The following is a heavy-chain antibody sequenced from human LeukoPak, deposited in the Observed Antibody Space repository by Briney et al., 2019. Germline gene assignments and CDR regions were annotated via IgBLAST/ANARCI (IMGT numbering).Heavy chain of an antibody. CDR1: GFTFSSYG. Sequence: GGSLRLSCAASGFTFSSYGMHWVRQAPGKGLEWVAVIWYDGSNKYYADSVKGRFTISRDNSKNTLYLQMNSLRAEDTAVYYCARGARPRLVWGDAFDIWGQGTMVTVSS. V-gene: IGHV3-33*01. CDR3: ARGARPRLVWGDAFDI. J-gene: IGHJ3*02. D-gene: IGHD2-8*01. CDR2: IWYDGSNK.